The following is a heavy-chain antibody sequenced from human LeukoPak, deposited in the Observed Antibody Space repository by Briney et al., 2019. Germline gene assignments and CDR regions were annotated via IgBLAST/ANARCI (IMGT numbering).Heavy chain of an antibody. Sequence: NPSETLSLTCSVSGGSISGSDYYWSWIRQPPGKGLEWIGYMYYTGLSYYNPSLKSRATMSLDTSKNQFSLNLNSVTAADTAVYYCARDPGYSGIDYWGQGTLVTVSS. CDR3: ARDPGYSGIDY. J-gene: IGHJ4*02. V-gene: IGHV4-30-4*02. D-gene: IGHD5-12*01. CDR1: GGSISGSDYY. CDR2: MYYTGLS.